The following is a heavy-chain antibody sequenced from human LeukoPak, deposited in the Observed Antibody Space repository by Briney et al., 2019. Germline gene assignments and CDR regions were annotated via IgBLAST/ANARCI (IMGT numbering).Heavy chain of an antibody. CDR3: ARLLQYSYNSYMDV. CDR1: GDSVTGRTYN. V-gene: IGHV4-39*02. CDR2: IDYSGKT. D-gene: IGHD4-11*01. Sequence: SETLSLTCTVSGDSVTGRTYNWGWIRQPPGKGLEWLGSIDYSGKTYYSPSLKRRLTISVDSSKNHFSLTLSSVTAADTALYYCARLLQYSYNSYMDVWGRGTTVTVSS. J-gene: IGHJ6*03.